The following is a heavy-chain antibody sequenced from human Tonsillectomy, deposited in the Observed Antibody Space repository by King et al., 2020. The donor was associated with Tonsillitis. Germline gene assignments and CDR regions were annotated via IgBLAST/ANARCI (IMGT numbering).Heavy chain of an antibody. CDR2: IYYSGST. Sequence: VQLQESGPGLVRPSETLSLTCTVSGGSISSYYWSWIRQPPGKGLEWIGYIYYSGSTNYNPSLKSRVTISVDTSKNQFSLKLSSVTAADTAVYYCASTPLGDFDWPLEVDYWGQGTLVTVSS. CDR3: ASTPLGDFDWPLEVDY. V-gene: IGHV4-59*01. D-gene: IGHD3-9*01. J-gene: IGHJ4*02. CDR1: GGSISSYY.